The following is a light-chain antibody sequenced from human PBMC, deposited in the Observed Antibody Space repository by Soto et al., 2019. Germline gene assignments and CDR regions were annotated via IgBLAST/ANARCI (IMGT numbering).Light chain of an antibody. CDR1: TGAVTSGYY. CDR2: GTS. Sequence: QAVVTQEPSLTVSPGGTVTLTCASSTGAVTSGYYPNWFQQKPGQAPRALIYGTSNNHSWTPARFSGSLRGGKAALTLSGVQPEDEAGYYYLLYHGGAVVFGGGTKLTVL. J-gene: IGLJ2*01. CDR3: LLYHGGAVV. V-gene: IGLV7-43*01.